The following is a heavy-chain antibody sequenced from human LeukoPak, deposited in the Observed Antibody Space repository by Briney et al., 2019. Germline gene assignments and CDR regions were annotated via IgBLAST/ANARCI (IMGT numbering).Heavy chain of an antibody. CDR1: GGSISSYY. J-gene: IGHJ5*02. CDR3: ARHPCPATCCGGFDP. D-gene: IGHD2-2*01. V-gene: IGHV4-4*09. CDR2: IYTIGST. Sequence: SETLSLTCTVSGGSISSYYWSSIRRPPGNGREWIGYIYTIGSTNYNPSLQSRVTISVDTSRNHFTLRLRSATAADPAMYSCARHPCPATCCGGFDPWGPGTLVTVSS.